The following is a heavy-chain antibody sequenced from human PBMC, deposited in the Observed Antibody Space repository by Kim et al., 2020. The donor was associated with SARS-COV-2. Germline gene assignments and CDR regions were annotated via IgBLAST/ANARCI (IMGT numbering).Heavy chain of an antibody. Sequence: SETLSLTCTVSGGSVSSGSYYWSWIRQPPGKGLEWIGYIYYSGSTNYNPSLKSRVTISVDTSKNQFSLKLSSVTAADTAVYYCARGTRRGGYYYYGMDVWGQGTTVTVSS. D-gene: IGHD3-10*01. CDR3: ARGTRRGGYYYYGMDV. V-gene: IGHV4-61*01. J-gene: IGHJ6*02. CDR1: GGSVSSGSYY. CDR2: IYYSGST.